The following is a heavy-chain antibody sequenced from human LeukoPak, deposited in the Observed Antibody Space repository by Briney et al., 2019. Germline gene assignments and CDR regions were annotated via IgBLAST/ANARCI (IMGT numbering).Heavy chain of an antibody. CDR1: GYTFTGYD. D-gene: IGHD6-13*01. CDR2: INPKSGGT. J-gene: IGHJ4*02. Sequence: ASVKVSCKASGYTFTGYDMHWGRQAPGQGLEGMGWINPKSGGTNYAQKFQGRVTMTRDTSISTAYMELSRLRSDDTAVYYCARAPGIAAAGPLGYWGQGTLVTVSS. V-gene: IGHV1-2*02. CDR3: ARAPGIAAAGPLGY.